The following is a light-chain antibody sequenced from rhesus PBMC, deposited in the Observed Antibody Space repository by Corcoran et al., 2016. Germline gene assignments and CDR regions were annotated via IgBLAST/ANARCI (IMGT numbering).Light chain of an antibody. CDR2: KPS. CDR1: QGISNN. V-gene: IGKV1-25*01. Sequence: DIQMTQSPSSLSASVGDRVTITCRASQGISNNLAWYQQKPGKVPKHRIYKPSTLQSGIPSRFSGSGSGTDFTLTLSSLHPEYFATYYCQHSYGILYSFGQGTKVEIK. J-gene: IGKJ2*01. CDR3: QHSYGILYS.